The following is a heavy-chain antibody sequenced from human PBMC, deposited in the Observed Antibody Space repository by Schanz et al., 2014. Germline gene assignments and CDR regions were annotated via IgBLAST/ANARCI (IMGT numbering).Heavy chain of an antibody. Sequence: QVQLVQSGGEMKKPGASVKVSCKASGYTFTDYGLSWVRQAPGQGLEWLGWIRPANGHTLYAQKFQGRVTMTTDTCTITTYMELRRLRADVAAVNFCAEDRRLYYSAGSCLHDNGFDPWGQGTLLIVSS. CDR1: GYTFTDYG. D-gene: IGHD2-15*01. V-gene: IGHV1-18*01. CDR3: AEDRRLYYSAGSCLHDNGFDP. CDR2: IRPANGHT. J-gene: IGHJ5*02.